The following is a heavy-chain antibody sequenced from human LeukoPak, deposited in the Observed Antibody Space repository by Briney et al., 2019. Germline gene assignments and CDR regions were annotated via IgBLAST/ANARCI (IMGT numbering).Heavy chain of an antibody. CDR3: AGEDNSSGYRPFDI. Sequence: ASVKVSCKASGYTFTGYYIHWVRQAPGQGLEWMGRINPNNGGTNYAQKFQGRVTMTRDMSMSSAYMELSRLRSVDTAVYYCAGEDNSSGYRPFDIWGQGTMVTVPS. V-gene: IGHV1-2*06. CDR2: INPNNGGT. J-gene: IGHJ3*02. D-gene: IGHD3-22*01. CDR1: GYTFTGYY.